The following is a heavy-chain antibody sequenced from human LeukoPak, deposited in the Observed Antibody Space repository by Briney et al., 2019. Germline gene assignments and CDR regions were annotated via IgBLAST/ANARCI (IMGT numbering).Heavy chain of an antibody. Sequence: SETLSLTCAVYGGSFSGYYWSWIRQPAGKGLEWIGRIYTSGSTSYNPSLKSRVTMSVDTSKNQFSLKLSSVTAADTAVYYCARSHSSVDPIDYWGQGTLVTVSS. V-gene: IGHV4-59*10. J-gene: IGHJ4*02. CDR1: GGSFSGYY. CDR2: IYTSGST. CDR3: ARSHSSVDPIDY.